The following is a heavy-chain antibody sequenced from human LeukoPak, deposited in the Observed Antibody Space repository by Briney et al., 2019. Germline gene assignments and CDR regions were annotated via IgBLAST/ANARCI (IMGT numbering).Heavy chain of an antibody. CDR3: ARGSGDFDY. J-gene: IGHJ4*02. V-gene: IGHV3-48*04. CDR2: ISGDSNTI. CDR1: GFTFSTYS. D-gene: IGHD6-25*01. Sequence: GGSLRLSCAASGFTFSTYSMIWVRQAPGKGLEWLSYISGDSNTIYYADSVKGRFTISRDNAKNSLYLQMNSLRAEDTAVYYCARGSGDFDYWGQGTLVTVSS.